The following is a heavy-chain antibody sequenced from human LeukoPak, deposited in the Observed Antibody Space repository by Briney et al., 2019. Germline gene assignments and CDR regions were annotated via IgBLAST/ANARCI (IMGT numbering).Heavy chain of an antibody. Sequence: ASVKVSCKASGYTFTSYDINWVRQATGQGLEWMGWMNPNSGNTGYAQKFQGRVTMTRNTSISTAYMELSSLRSEDTAVYYCARAKWLVRYYYGVDVWGQGTTVTVSS. CDR2: MNPNSGNT. J-gene: IGHJ6*02. D-gene: IGHD6-19*01. V-gene: IGHV1-8*01. CDR3: ARAKWLVRYYYGVDV. CDR1: GYTFTSYD.